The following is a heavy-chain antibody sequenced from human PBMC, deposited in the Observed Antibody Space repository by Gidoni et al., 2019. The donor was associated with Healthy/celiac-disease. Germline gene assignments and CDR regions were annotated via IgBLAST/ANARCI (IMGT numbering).Heavy chain of an antibody. Sequence: EVQLVESGGVVVQPGGSLRLSCAASGFTFDDYTIHWVRQAPGKGLEWVSLISWDGGSTYYADSVKGRFTISRDNSKNSLYLQMNSLRTEDTALYYCAKDGGGTNAVYFDYWGQGTLVTVSS. V-gene: IGHV3-43*01. J-gene: IGHJ4*02. CDR1: GFTFDDYT. D-gene: IGHD2-15*01. CDR2: ISWDGGST. CDR3: AKDGGGTNAVYFDY.